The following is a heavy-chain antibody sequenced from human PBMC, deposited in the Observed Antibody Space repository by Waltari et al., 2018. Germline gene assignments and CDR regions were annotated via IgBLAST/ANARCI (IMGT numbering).Heavy chain of an antibody. CDR1: GFTFSSYS. CDR2: ISSSSSTI. CDR3: ARRGDSTNFDY. D-gene: IGHD2-15*01. V-gene: IGHV3-48*04. Sequence: EVQLVESGGGLVQPGGSLRLSCAASGFTFSSYSMNWVRQAPGKGLEWVSYISSSSSTIYYADSVKGRFTISRDNAKNSLYLQMNSLRAEDTAVYYCARRGDSTNFDYWGQGTLVTVSS. J-gene: IGHJ4*02.